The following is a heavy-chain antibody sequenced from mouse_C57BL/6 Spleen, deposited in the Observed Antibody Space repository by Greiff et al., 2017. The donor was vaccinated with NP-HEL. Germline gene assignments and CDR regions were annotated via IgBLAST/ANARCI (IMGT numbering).Heavy chain of an antibody. D-gene: IGHD1-1*01. J-gene: IGHJ4*01. V-gene: IGHV1-53*01. Sequence: QVQLQQPGTELVKPGASVKLSCKASGYTFTSYWMHWVKQRPGQGLEWIGNINPSNGGTNYNEKFKSKATLTVDKSSSTAYMQLSSLTSEDSAVYDCARSPYYYGSSYAMDYWGQGTSVTVSS. CDR3: ARSPYYYGSSYAMDY. CDR1: GYTFTSYW. CDR2: INPSNGGT.